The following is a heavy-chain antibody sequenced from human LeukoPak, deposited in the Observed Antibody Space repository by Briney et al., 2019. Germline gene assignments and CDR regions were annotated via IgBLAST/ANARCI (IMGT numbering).Heavy chain of an antibody. V-gene: IGHV4-39*01. J-gene: IGHJ6*03. CDR3: ARAGFHYYGSGAISYYYMDV. D-gene: IGHD3-10*01. Sequence: SETLSLTCTVSGGSISSSSYYWGWLRQPPGKGLEWIGSIYYSGSTYYNPSLKSRVTISVDTSKNQFSLKLSSVTAADTAVYYCARAGFHYYGSGAISYYYMDVWGKGTTVTISS. CDR2: IYYSGST. CDR1: GGSISSSSYY.